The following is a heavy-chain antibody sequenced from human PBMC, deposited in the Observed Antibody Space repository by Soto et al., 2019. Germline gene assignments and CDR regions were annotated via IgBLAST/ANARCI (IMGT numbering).Heavy chain of an antibody. Sequence: EVQLVESGGGLVKPGGSLRLSCAASGFTFSSYSMNWVRQAPGKGLEWVSSISSSSSYIYYADSVKGRFTISRDNAKDSLYLQMNSLRAEDTAVYYCARDGGNGYYEAFRAYYYYGMDVWGQGTTVTVSS. CDR1: GFTFSSYS. CDR2: ISSSSSYI. CDR3: ARDGGNGYYEAFRAYYYYGMDV. V-gene: IGHV3-21*01. D-gene: IGHD3-22*01. J-gene: IGHJ6*02.